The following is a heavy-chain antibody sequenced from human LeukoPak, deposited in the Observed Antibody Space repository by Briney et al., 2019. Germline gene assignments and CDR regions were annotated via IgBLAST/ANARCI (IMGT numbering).Heavy chain of an antibody. V-gene: IGHV1-2*06. D-gene: IGHD3-22*01. CDR1: GYTFTGYY. Sequence: WASVKVSCKASGYTFTGYYMHWVRQAPGQGLEWMGRINPNSGGTNYAQKFQGRVTMTRDTSISTAYMELSRLRSDDTAVYYCARVHSSGHLGRSNENTFDYWGQGTLVTVSS. J-gene: IGHJ4*02. CDR3: ARVHSSGHLGRSNENTFDY. CDR2: INPNSGGT.